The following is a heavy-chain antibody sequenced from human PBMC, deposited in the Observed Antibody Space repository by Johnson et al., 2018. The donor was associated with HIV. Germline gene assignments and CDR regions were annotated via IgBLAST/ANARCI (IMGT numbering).Heavy chain of an antibody. CDR1: GFTFSTYA. Sequence: VQLVESGGGVVQPGRSLRLSCAASGFTFSTYALHWVRQAPVKGLEWVSGITWNSGRIAYADSVKGRFTISRDNAKNSLYLQMNSLRAEDTALYYCAKVVGSYYYDSSGEAFDIWDQGTMVTVSS. V-gene: IGHV3-9*01. J-gene: IGHJ3*02. D-gene: IGHD3-22*01. CDR2: ITWNSGRI. CDR3: AKVVGSYYYDSSGEAFDI.